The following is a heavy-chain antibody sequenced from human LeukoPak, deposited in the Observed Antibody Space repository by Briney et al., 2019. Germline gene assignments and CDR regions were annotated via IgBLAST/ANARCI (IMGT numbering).Heavy chain of an antibody. D-gene: IGHD3-16*01. J-gene: IGHJ6*03. CDR1: GFTFSSYS. CDR3: ARDHHSGGYYYYYMDV. Sequence: GGSLRLSCAASGFTFSSYSMNWVRQAPGKGLEWVSSISSSSSYIYYADSVKGRFTISRDNAKNSLYLQMNSLRAEDTAVYYCARDHHSGGYYYYYMDVWGKGTTVTVSS. CDR2: ISSSSSYI. V-gene: IGHV3-21*01.